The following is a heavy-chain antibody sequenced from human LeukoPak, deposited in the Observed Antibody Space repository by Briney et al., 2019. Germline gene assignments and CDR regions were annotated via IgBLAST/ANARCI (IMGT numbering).Heavy chain of an antibody. CDR1: GDSISSGDYY. D-gene: IGHD4-11*01. Sequence: PSETLSLTCTVSGDSISSGDYYWSWIRQPAGKGLEWIGRISSSGSTNYNPSLKSRVTISVDTSKNQFSLKLNSVTAADTAIYYCARGNMWDYRRYYYYMDVWGKGTTVTVSS. J-gene: IGHJ6*03. CDR3: ARGNMWDYRRYYYYMDV. CDR2: ISSSGST. V-gene: IGHV4-61*02.